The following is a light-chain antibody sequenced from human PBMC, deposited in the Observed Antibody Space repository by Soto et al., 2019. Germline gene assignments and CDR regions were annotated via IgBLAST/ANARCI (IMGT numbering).Light chain of an antibody. CDR1: QSVSSD. Sequence: EIVMTQSPATLSVSPGERVTLSCRASQSVSSDLAWYQQKPGQAPRLVVYDVSTRATGIPARFSGSGSGTEFTLTISSLQSEDSAVYYCQHYNSYSEAFGQGTKVELK. CDR3: QHYNSYSEA. CDR2: DVS. V-gene: IGKV3-15*01. J-gene: IGKJ1*01.